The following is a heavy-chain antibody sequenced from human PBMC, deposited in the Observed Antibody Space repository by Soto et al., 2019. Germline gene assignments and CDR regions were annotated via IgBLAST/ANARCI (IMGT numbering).Heavy chain of an antibody. V-gene: IGHV5-51*01. D-gene: IGHD5-18*01. CDR3: ARQDTFMVNGMDV. Sequence: GESLKISCKGSGYSFTSYWIGWVRQMPGKGLEWMGIILPGDSDTRYSPSFQGQVTISADKSISTAYLQWSSLRASDTAMYYCARQDTFMVNGMDVWGQGTTVTV. CDR1: GYSFTSYW. CDR2: ILPGDSDT. J-gene: IGHJ6*02.